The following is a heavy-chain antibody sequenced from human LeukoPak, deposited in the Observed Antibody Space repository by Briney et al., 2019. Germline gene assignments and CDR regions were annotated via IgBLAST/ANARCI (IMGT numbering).Heavy chain of an antibody. CDR2: INPNSGGT. CDR1: GYTFTGYY. D-gene: IGHD2-2*01. J-gene: IGHJ4*02. V-gene: IGHV1-2*02. Sequence: GASVKVSCKASGYTFTGYYMHWVRPAPGQGLEWMGWINPNSGGTNYTQKFQGRVTMTRDTSISTAYMELSRLRSDDTAVYYCARRYCSSTSCFYYFDYWGQGTLVTVSS. CDR3: ARRYCSSTSCFYYFDY.